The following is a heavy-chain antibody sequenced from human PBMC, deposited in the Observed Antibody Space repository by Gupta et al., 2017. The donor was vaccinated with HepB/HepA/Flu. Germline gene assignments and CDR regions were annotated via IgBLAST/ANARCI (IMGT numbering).Heavy chain of an antibody. CDR3: AKESIVVPAADNWFDP. V-gene: IGHV3-23*01. Sequence: EVQLLESGGGLVQPGGSLRLSCAACGFTFSSYAMSWVRQAPGKGLEWVSAISGSGGSTYYADSVKGRFTISRDNSKNTLYLQMNSLRAEDTAVYYCAKESIVVPAADNWFDPWGQGTLVTDSS. D-gene: IGHD2-2*01. CDR2: ISGSGGST. J-gene: IGHJ5*02. CDR1: GFTFSSYA.